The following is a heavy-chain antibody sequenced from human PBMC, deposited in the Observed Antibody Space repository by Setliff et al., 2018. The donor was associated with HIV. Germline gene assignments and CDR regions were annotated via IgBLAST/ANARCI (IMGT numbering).Heavy chain of an antibody. D-gene: IGHD6-13*01. Sequence: SETLSLTCSVSGYSLSSASYWGWIRQSPEKGLEWIGSISLSGSTYYNPSLQSRVAISIDMSKNHFSLNLKSVTAADTAIYYCARGLTAPAAAGSWGQGMLVTVSS. V-gene: IGHV4-38-2*02. CDR2: ISLSGST. CDR3: ARGLTAPAAAGS. CDR1: GYSLSSASY. J-gene: IGHJ5*02.